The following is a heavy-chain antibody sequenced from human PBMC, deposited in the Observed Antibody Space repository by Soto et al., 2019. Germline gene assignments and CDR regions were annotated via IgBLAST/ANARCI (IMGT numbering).Heavy chain of an antibody. CDR1: GGSISSYY. CDR2: IYYSGST. D-gene: IGHD5-12*01. V-gene: IGHV4-59*01. J-gene: IGHJ4*02. CDR3: ASSGRDGYPTDY. Sequence: PSETLSLTCTVSGGSISSYYWSWIRQPPGKGLEWIGYIYYSGSTNYNPSLKSRVTISVDTSKNQFSLKLSSVTAADTAMYYCASSGRDGYPTDYWSQGTLVTVSS.